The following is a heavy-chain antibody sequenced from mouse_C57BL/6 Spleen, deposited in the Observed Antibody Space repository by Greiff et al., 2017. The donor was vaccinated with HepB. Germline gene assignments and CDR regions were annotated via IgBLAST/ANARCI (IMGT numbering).Heavy chain of an antibody. V-gene: IGHV14-4*01. D-gene: IGHD1-1*01. CDR2: IDPENGDT. Sequence: EVQLQQSGAELVRPGASVKLSCTASGFNIKDDYMHWVKQRPEQGLEWIGWIDPENGDTEYASKFQGKAPITADTSSNTAYLQLSSLTSEDTAVYYCTPLIRCDYWGQGTTLTVSS. J-gene: IGHJ2*01. CDR1: GFNIKDDY. CDR3: TPLIRCDY.